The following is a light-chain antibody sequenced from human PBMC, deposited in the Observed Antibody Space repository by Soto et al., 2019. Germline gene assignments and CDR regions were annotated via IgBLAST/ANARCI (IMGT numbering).Light chain of an antibody. V-gene: IGKV3-15*01. Sequence: EIVLTQSPGTLSLSPGERATLSCRASQSVSNNLAWYQQKPGQAPRLLIYGASTRATGIPARFSGSGSGTEFTLTISSLQSEDFAVYYCQQYYDWPITFGQGTRLEIK. CDR2: GAS. J-gene: IGKJ5*01. CDR3: QQYYDWPIT. CDR1: QSVSNN.